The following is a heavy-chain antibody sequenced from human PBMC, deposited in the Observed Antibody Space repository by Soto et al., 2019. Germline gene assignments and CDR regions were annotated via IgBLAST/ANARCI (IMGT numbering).Heavy chain of an antibody. CDR3: VRDSGRGFYFDY. D-gene: IGHD3-10*01. Sequence: EVQLVESGGGLVQPGGSQRLSCAASGFTFSDHYMDWVRQAPGKGLEWVGRIRNRPNSYTTQYAASVKGRFAVLRDDSESLVYLQMTDLRTEDTAVYYCVRDSGRGFYFDYWGQGAQVTVSP. V-gene: IGHV3-72*01. J-gene: IGHJ4*02. CDR1: GFTFSDHY. CDR2: IRNRPNSYTT.